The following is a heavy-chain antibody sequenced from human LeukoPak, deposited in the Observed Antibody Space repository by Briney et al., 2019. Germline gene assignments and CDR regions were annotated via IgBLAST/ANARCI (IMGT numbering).Heavy chain of an antibody. CDR3: TRVSTLDGIVLDS. CDR2: VYTGGRT. D-gene: IGHD4-23*01. CDR1: GGSLSGGNYY. J-gene: IGHJ4*02. Sequence: PSETLSLTCTVSGGSLSGGNYYWSWIRQRAGKGLYWIGRVYTGGRTNYNPSLRSRVSMSLDTSKNQFSLTLNSVTAADTDVYYCTRVSTLDGIVLDSWGQGILVTVSP. V-gene: IGHV4-61*02.